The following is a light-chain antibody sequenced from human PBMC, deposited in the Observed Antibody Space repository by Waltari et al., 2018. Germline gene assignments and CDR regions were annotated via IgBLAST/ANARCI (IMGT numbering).Light chain of an antibody. V-gene: IGLV2-14*01. CDR1: SNDMGFCNY. Sequence: QSALTQPASVSGSPGQSITISCSRTSNDMGFCNYVPWYQQPPGKPPKLMVYEVGQRPSGISNRFSGSKSGNTASLTISGLQADDEADYFCSSYTRSNTLMFGGGTKLTVL. CDR2: EVG. J-gene: IGLJ3*02. CDR3: SSYTRSNTLM.